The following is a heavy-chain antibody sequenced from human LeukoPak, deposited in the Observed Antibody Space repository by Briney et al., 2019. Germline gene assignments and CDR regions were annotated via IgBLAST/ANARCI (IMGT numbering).Heavy chain of an antibody. V-gene: IGHV5-51*01. D-gene: IGHD6-6*01. J-gene: IGHJ4*02. CDR2: IYPGDSDT. CDR1: TDSSTSCW. CDR3: ARLVAAPVGYFDY. Sequence: ESLLIFCKGSTDSSTSCWIVCVRQMPRQGLEGMGIIYPGDSDTRYSPSLQGQVTISADKSISIAYLQWSSLKASDTARCYCARLVAAPVGYFDYWGQGTLVTVSS.